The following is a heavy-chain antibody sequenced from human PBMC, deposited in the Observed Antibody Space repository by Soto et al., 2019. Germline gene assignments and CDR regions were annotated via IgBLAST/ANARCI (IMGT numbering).Heavy chain of an antibody. CDR3: ARTYDSSGYSHAFDI. D-gene: IGHD3-22*01. CDR2: INPSGGST. Sequence: ASVKVSCKASGYTFTSYYMHWLRQAPGQGLEWMGIINPSGGSTSYAQKFQGRVTMTRDTSTSTVYMELSSLRSEDTAVYYCARTYDSSGYSHAFDIWGQGTMVTVSS. J-gene: IGHJ3*02. V-gene: IGHV1-46*01. CDR1: GYTFTSYY.